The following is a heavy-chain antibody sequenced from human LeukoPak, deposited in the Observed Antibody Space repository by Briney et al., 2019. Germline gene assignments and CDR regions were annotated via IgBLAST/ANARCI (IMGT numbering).Heavy chain of an antibody. V-gene: IGHV3-30*18. CDR3: AKGFYSSGFSFDY. Sequence: PXGSLRLSCAASGFTFSSYGMHWVRQAPGKGLEWVAVISYDGSNKYYADSVKGRFTISRDNSKNTLYLQMNSLRAEDTAVYYCAKGFYSSGFSFDYWGQGTLVTVSS. D-gene: IGHD6-19*01. CDR2: ISYDGSNK. CDR1: GFTFSSYG. J-gene: IGHJ4*02.